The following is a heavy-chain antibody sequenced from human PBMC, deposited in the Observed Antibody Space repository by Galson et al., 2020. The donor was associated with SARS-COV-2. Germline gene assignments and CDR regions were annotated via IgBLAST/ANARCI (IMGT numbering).Heavy chain of an antibody. CDR3: AKGDTDSSGSEYLDY. Sequence: GESLKISCAASGFTFSSYAMSWVRQAPGKGLEWVSAISGSGCSTYYADSVKGRFTISRDNSKNTLYLQMNSLRAEDTAVYYCAKGDTDSSGSEYLDYWGQGTLVTVSS. J-gene: IGHJ4*02. CDR1: GFTFSSYA. V-gene: IGHV3-23*01. D-gene: IGHD3-22*01. CDR2: ISGSGCST.